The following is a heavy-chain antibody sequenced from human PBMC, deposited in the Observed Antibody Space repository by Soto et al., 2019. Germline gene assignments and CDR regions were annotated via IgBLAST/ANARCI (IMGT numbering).Heavy chain of an antibody. V-gene: IGHV4-39*01. Sequence: SETLSLTCTVSSASISSSSYTWGWIRQPPGKGLEWIGSIYYSGTTYYNPSLNSRVTVSVDTSKNQFSLKVTSVTAADTAVYYCARRRCGGDCHFDYWGQGTLVTVSS. CDR1: SASISSSSYT. CDR3: ARRRCGGDCHFDY. J-gene: IGHJ4*02. D-gene: IGHD2-21*02. CDR2: IYYSGTT.